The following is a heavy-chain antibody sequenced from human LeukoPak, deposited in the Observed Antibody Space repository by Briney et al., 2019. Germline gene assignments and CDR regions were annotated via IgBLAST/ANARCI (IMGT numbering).Heavy chain of an antibody. V-gene: IGHV3-23*01. J-gene: IGHJ4*02. CDR1: GFTFSSYA. D-gene: IGHD3-22*01. CDR3: ARRYYDSSGYYGYYFDY. Sequence: GGSLRLSCAASGFTFSSYAMSWVRQAPGKGLEWVSAISGSGGSTYYADSVKGRFTISRDNSKNTLYLQMNSLRAEDTAVYYCARRYYDSSGYYGYYFDYWGQGTLVTVSS. CDR2: ISGSGGST.